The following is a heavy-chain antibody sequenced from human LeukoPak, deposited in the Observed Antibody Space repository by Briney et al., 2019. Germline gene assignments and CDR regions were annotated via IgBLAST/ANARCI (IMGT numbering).Heavy chain of an antibody. V-gene: IGHV3-23*01. J-gene: IGHJ6*02. CDR2: ISGSGGST. CDR3: AKDPSYGDYGFYYYYGMDV. Sequence: GASLRLSCAASGFTFSSYAMSWVRQAPGKGLEWVSAISGSGGSTYYADSVKGRFTITRDNSKNTLYLQMNSLRAEDTAVYYCAKDPSYGDYGFYYYYGMDVWGQGTTVTVSS. D-gene: IGHD4-17*01. CDR1: GFTFSSYA.